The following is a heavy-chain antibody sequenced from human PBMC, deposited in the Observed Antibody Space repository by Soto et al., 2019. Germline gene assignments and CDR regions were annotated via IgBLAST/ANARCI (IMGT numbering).Heavy chain of an antibody. D-gene: IGHD7-27*01. CDR1: GYSFTSYW. CDR2: IDPSDSYT. V-gene: IGHV5-10-1*01. CDR3: ARTSPLTGVQPFPDY. J-gene: IGHJ4*02. Sequence: GESLKISCKGSGYSFTSYWISWVRQMPGKGLEWMGRIDPSDSYTNYSPAFQGHVTISADKSISTAYLQWSSLKASDTAMYYCARTSPLTGVQPFPDYWGQGTLVTVSS.